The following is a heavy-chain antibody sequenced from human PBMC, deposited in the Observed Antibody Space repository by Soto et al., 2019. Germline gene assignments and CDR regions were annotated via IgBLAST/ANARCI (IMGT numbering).Heavy chain of an antibody. D-gene: IGHD3-22*01. J-gene: IGHJ5*02. Sequence: SETLFLTCAVYGGSFSGYYWSWIRQPPGKGLEWIGEINHSGSTNYNPSLKSRVTISVDTSKNQFSLKLSSVTAADTAVYYCARYYYDSSGLGGFDPWGQGTLVTVSS. CDR2: INHSGST. CDR1: GGSFSGYY. CDR3: ARYYYDSSGLGGFDP. V-gene: IGHV4-34*01.